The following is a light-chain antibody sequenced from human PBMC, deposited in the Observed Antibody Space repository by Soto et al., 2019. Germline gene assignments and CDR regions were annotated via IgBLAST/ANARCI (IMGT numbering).Light chain of an antibody. CDR1: QSVSSSY. J-gene: IGKJ5*01. V-gene: IGKV3-20*01. CDR2: GAS. Sequence: EIVLTQSPGTLSLSPGERATLSCRASQSVSSSYLAWYQQKPGQAPRLLIYGASSRATGIPDRFSGSGSGTDFTLTISRLEPXDFAVYYCQQYGSSQITFGQGTRLE. CDR3: QQYGSSQIT.